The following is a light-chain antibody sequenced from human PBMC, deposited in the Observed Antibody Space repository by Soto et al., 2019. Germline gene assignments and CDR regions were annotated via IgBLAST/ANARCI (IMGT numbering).Light chain of an antibody. CDR1: QSVSSH. Sequence: EIVLTQSPATLSLSPGERATLSCSASQSVSSHLAWYQQRPGQAPRLLIYDIYYRDSGIPVRFSGSGSGTAFSIIIISRLPDDSAVYYCQQRGYWSRNTFGRGTKLEIK. CDR2: DIY. CDR3: QQRGYWSRNT. V-gene: IGKV3-11*01. J-gene: IGKJ2*01.